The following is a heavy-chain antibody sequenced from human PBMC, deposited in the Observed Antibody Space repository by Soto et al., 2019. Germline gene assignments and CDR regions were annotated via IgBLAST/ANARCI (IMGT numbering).Heavy chain of an antibody. Sequence: PGGSLRLSCAASGFPFSSYAMSWVRQAPGKGLEWVSAISGSGGSTYYADSVKGRFTISRDNSKNTLYLQMNSLRAEDTAVYYCAKAPLLRPYYYYGMDVWGQGTTVTVSS. J-gene: IGHJ6*02. D-gene: IGHD1-26*01. CDR1: GFPFSSYA. CDR3: AKAPLLRPYYYYGMDV. CDR2: ISGSGGST. V-gene: IGHV3-23*01.